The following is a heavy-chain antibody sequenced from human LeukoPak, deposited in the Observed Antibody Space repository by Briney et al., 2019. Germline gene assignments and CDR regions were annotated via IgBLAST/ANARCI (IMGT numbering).Heavy chain of an antibody. CDR2: LSGSGGST. D-gene: IGHD1-1*01. Sequence: GGSLTLSCAASGFTLSSFAMRWVRPAPGRGLEWVGALSGSGGSTYYADSVKGRFTISRDNSKNTLYLQMNSLRAEGTAVYDCARDLTGTAQLGYFDYWGQGTLVTVSS. J-gene: IGHJ4*02. CDR1: GFTLSSFA. V-gene: IGHV3-23*01. CDR3: ARDLTGTAQLGYFDY.